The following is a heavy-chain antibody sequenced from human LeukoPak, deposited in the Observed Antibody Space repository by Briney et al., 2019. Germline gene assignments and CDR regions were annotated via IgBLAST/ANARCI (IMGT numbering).Heavy chain of an antibody. D-gene: IGHD1-14*01. J-gene: IGHJ4*02. CDR1: GFTFDTHA. Sequence: GGSLRLSCAASGFTFDTHAMTWVRQAPGKGLEWVSFISGGGYTAYYADSVKGRFTISRDNSKNTAHLQMNNLRAEDTAVYYCTRDRSRAEDDWGQGTLVTVSS. CDR2: ISGGGYTA. CDR3: TRDRSRAEDD. V-gene: IGHV3-23*01.